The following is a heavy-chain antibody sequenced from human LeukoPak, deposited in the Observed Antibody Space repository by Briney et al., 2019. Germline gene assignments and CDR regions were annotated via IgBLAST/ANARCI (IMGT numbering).Heavy chain of an antibody. CDR3: ARPMVRGVDWFDP. J-gene: IGHJ5*02. CDR1: GYTFTGYY. D-gene: IGHD3-10*01. CDR2: INPNSGGT. V-gene: IGHV1-2*02. Sequence: GASVKVSCKASGYTFTGYYMHWVRQATGQGLEWIGWINPNSGGTTYAQKFQGRATMTRDTSISTAYMERSRLRSDDTAVYYCARPMVRGVDWFDPWGQGTLVTVSS.